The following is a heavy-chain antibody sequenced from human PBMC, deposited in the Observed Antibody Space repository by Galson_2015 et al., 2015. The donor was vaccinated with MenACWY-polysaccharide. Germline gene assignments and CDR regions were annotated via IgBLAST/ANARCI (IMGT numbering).Heavy chain of an antibody. D-gene: IGHD1-26*01. V-gene: IGHV3-48*02. Sequence: LSCAASGFSFSSYNMDWVRQAPGKGLEWVSYIRGPSDIIYYADSVKGRFTISRDNAKNSLYLQMNSLRDEDTAVYYCARDSGRTGSLDYWGRGTLVTVSS. J-gene: IGHJ4*02. CDR1: GFSFSSYN. CDR3: ARDSGRTGSLDY. CDR2: IRGPSDII.